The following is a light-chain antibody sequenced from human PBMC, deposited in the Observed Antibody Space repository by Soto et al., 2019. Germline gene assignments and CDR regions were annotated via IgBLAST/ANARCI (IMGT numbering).Light chain of an antibody. Sequence: EVVMTQSLATLSVSPGERVTLSCRASQSVSDNLAWYQQKPGQAPRLLIYGASTRATGIPARFSGSGSGTEFTLTISSLQSEDFAVYFCQQSNNWPYTFGQGTKLDIK. CDR2: GAS. V-gene: IGKV3-15*01. CDR1: QSVSDN. CDR3: QQSNNWPYT. J-gene: IGKJ2*01.